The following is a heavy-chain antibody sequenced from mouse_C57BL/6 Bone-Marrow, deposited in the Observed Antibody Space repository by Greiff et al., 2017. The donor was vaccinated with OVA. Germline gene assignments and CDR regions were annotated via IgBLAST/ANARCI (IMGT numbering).Heavy chain of an antibody. Sequence: VQLKESGPELVKPGASVTISCKASGYSFTDYNMNWVKQCNGKGLEWIGVINPNYGTTSYNQKFKGKATLTVDQSSSTAYMQLNSLPSEDSAVYYCAVYYGSSYRYFDVWGTGTTVTVSS. V-gene: IGHV1-39*01. J-gene: IGHJ1*03. CDR2: INPNYGTT. CDR3: AVYYGSSYRYFDV. CDR1: GYSFTDYN. D-gene: IGHD1-1*01.